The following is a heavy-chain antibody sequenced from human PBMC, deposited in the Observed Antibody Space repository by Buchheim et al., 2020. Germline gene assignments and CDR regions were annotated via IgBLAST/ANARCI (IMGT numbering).Heavy chain of an antibody. CDR1: GFTFSIYA. Sequence: EVQLLESGGGLVQPGGSLRLSCAASGFTFSIYAMSWVRQAPGKGLEWVSAISASGGSTYSADSVKGRFTISRDNSKNTLYLQMNSLRAEETAVYYCAKARHQSWYSTLDYWGQGTL. D-gene: IGHD6-13*01. CDR3: AKARHQSWYSTLDY. CDR2: ISASGGST. V-gene: IGHV3-23*01. J-gene: IGHJ4*02.